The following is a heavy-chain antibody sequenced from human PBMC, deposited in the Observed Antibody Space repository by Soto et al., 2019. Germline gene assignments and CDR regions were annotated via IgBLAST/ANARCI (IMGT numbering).Heavy chain of an antibody. CDR3: ARIPHYDILTGPDYYYYGMDV. V-gene: IGHV3-7*05. CDR2: IKQDGSEK. CDR1: GFTFSSYW. Sequence: PGGSLRLSCAASGFTFSSYWMSWVRQAPGKGLEWVANIKQDGSEKYYVDSVKGRFTISRDNAKKSLYLQMNSLRAEDTAVYYCARIPHYDILTGPDYYYYGMDVWGQGTTVTVSS. D-gene: IGHD3-9*01. J-gene: IGHJ6*02.